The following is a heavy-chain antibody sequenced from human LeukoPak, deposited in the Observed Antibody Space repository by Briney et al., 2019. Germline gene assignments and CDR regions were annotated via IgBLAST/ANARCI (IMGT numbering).Heavy chain of an antibody. J-gene: IGHJ4*02. V-gene: IGHV4-61*01. CDR1: GGSVSSGSYY. Sequence: SETLSLTCTVSGGSVSSGSYYWSWIRQPPGKGLEWIGYIYYSGSTNYNPSLKSRVTISVDTSKNQFSLKLSSVTAADTAVYYCARGSGRDWYFDYWGQGTLVTVSS. D-gene: IGHD2-15*01. CDR2: IYYSGST. CDR3: ARGSGRDWYFDY.